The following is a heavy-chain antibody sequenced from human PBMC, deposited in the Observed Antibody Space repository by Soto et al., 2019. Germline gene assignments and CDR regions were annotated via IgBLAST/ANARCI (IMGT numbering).Heavy chain of an antibody. CDR3: ARVRSYGMDV. D-gene: IGHD4-17*01. Sequence: SETLSLTCTVSGGSITGGDYYWSWIRQPPGKGLEWIGYIYYSGSPYYNPSLKSRVTISLDTSKNQFSLKLTSVTAADTAVYYCARVRSYGMDVWGQGTTVTVSS. V-gene: IGHV4-30-4*01. J-gene: IGHJ6*02. CDR2: IYYSGSP. CDR1: GGSITGGDYY.